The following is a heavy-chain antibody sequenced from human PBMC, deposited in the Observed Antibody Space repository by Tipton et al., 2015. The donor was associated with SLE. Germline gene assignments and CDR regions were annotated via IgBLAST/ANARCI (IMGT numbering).Heavy chain of an antibody. V-gene: IGHV3-74*01. J-gene: IGHJ4*02. CDR2: INSDGSST. CDR3: AKDIGQWLGGPADY. Sequence: SLRLSCAASGFTLSSYWMHWVRQAPGKGLVWVSRINSDGSSTSYADSVKGRFTISRDNAKNTLYLQMNSLRAEDTALYYCAKDIGQWLGGPADYWGQGTLVTVSS. CDR1: GFTLSSYW. D-gene: IGHD6-19*01.